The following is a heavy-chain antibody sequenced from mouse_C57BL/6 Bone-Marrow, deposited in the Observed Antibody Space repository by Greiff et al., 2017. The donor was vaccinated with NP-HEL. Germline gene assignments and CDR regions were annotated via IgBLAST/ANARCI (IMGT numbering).Heavy chain of an antibody. CDR2: INPSNGGT. Sequence: QVQLQQPGTELVKPGASVKLSCKASGYTFTSYWMHWVKQRPGQGLEWIGNINPSNGGTNYNEKFKSKATLTVDKSSSTAYMQLGGLTSEDSAVYYCARSGDYDYLAWFAYWGQGTLVTVSA. CDR1: GYTFTSYW. V-gene: IGHV1-53*01. CDR3: ARSGDYDYLAWFAY. J-gene: IGHJ3*01. D-gene: IGHD2-4*01.